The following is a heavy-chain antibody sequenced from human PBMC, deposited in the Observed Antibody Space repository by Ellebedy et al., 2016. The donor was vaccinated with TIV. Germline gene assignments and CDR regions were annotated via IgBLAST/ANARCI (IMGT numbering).Heavy chain of an antibody. V-gene: IGHV4-34*01. D-gene: IGHD3-3*01. CDR2: INHSGST. CDR1: GGSFSGYS. J-gene: IGHJ6*02. CDR3: AIGRRFFYYYGMDV. Sequence: MPSETLSLTCAVYGGSFSGYSWSWIRQSPGKGLEWIGEINHSGSTNYNPSLKSRVTISVDPSKNQFSLKLSAVTAADTAVYYCAIGRRFFYYYGMDVWGQGTTVTVSS.